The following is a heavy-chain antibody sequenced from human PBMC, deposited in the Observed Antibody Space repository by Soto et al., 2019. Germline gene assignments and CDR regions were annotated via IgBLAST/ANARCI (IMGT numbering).Heavy chain of an antibody. D-gene: IGHD3-3*01. J-gene: IGHJ5*02. CDR3: ARDYYDFWSGYLERYNWFDP. CDR2: IYHSGST. Sequence: SETLSLTCAVSGYSISSGYYWGWIRQPPGKGLEWIGSIYHSGSTYYNPSLKSRVTISVDTSKNQFSLKPSSVTAADTAVYYCARDYYDFWSGYLERYNWFDPWGQGTLVTVSS. V-gene: IGHV4-38-2*02. CDR1: GYSISSGYY.